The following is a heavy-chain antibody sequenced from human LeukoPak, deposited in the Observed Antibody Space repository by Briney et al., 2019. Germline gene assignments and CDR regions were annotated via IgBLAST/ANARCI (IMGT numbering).Heavy chain of an antibody. V-gene: IGHV4-34*01. J-gene: IGHJ5*02. CDR2: INHSGST. Sequence: PSETLSLTCTVSGGSISSYYWSWIRQPPGKGLEWIGEINHSGSTNYNPSLKSRVTISVDTSKNQFSLKLSSVTAADTAVYYCARGRASGGYCSSTSCYRFFWFDPWGQGTLVTVSS. CDR3: ARGRASGGYCSSTSCYRFFWFDP. CDR1: GGSISSYY. D-gene: IGHD2-2*02.